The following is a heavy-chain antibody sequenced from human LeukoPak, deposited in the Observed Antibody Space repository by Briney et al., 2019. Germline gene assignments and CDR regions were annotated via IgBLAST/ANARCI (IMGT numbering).Heavy chain of an antibody. V-gene: IGHV3-33*01. Sequence: GGSLRLSCAAAGFTFRSYGMHWVRQAPGKGPEWVAVIWYDTNTKYYSDSVRGRFTISRDDSKSTLYLQMNNLRGDDTAVYYCARGLGLGTVLGAFDYWGQGTLVTVSS. CDR3: ARGLGLGTVLGAFDY. D-gene: IGHD3-16*01. CDR2: IWYDTNTK. J-gene: IGHJ4*02. CDR1: GFTFRSYG.